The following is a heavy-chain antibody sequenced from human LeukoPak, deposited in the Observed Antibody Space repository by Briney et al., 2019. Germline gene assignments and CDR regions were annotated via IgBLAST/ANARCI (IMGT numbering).Heavy chain of an antibody. Sequence: PSQTLSLTCTVSGGSISSGDYYWSWIRQPPGKGLEWIGYIYYGGSTYYNPSLKSRVTISVDTSKNQFSLKLSSVTAADTAVYYCARYSSSWYNYFDYWGQGTLVTVSS. J-gene: IGHJ4*02. CDR2: IYYGGST. CDR3: ARYSSSWYNYFDY. CDR1: GGSISSGDYY. V-gene: IGHV4-30-4*08. D-gene: IGHD6-13*01.